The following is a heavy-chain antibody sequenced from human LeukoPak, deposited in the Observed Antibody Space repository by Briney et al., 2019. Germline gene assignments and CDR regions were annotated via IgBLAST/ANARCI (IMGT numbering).Heavy chain of an antibody. CDR2: ISAGDSDT. V-gene: IGHV5-51*01. D-gene: IGHD5-24*01. CDR1: GYSFTSYW. J-gene: IGHJ4*02. Sequence: GESLKISCKGSGYSFTSYWIGWVRQMPGKGLEWMGIISAGDSDTRYSPSFQGQVTISVDKSISTAYLQWSSLKASDTALYYCASRKKGMATAGFDYWGQGTLVTVSS. CDR3: ASRKKGMATAGFDY.